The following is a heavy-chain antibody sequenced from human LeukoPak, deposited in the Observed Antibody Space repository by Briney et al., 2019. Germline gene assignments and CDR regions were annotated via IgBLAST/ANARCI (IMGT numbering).Heavy chain of an antibody. J-gene: IGHJ4*02. CDR2: ISSGYTYK. D-gene: IGHD6-19*01. V-gene: IGHV3-21*06. Sequence: GGSLRLSCAASGFIFSDYSLHWVSEAPGRGLEWHSSISSGYTYKYFADSVKGRFTISRDNTKNSLYLQMNSLRTEDSAVYYCTRGPTLIGVAGTWPLDYWGQGTLVTVSS. CDR3: TRGPTLIGVAGTWPLDY. CDR1: GFIFSDYS.